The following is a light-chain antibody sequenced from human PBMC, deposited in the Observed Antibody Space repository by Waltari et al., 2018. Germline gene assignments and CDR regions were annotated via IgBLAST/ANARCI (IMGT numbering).Light chain of an antibody. J-gene: IGKJ1*01. Sequence: DIVLTQSPDSLAVSLGERATINCKSSQSGLYSPNNKNSLGWFQQKAGQPPKLLIYWASMREYGVPYRFSGSGSGTDFTLTSSSRQAEDVAVYYCQQYHSVPRTFGQGTKVEI. CDR1: QSGLYSPNNKNS. CDR2: WAS. CDR3: QQYHSVPRT. V-gene: IGKV4-1*01.